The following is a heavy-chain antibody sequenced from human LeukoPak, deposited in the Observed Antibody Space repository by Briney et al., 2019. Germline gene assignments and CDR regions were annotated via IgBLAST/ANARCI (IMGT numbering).Heavy chain of an antibody. Sequence: PGGSLRLSCAASGFTFSSYGMHWVRQAPGKGLEWVAVISYDGSNKYYADSVKGRFTISRDNSKNTLYLQMNSLRAEDTAVYYCAKDIWVGATMPWFDPWGQGTLVTVSS. CDR3: AKDIWVGATMPWFDP. D-gene: IGHD1-26*01. J-gene: IGHJ5*02. CDR2: ISYDGSNK. V-gene: IGHV3-30*18. CDR1: GFTFSSYG.